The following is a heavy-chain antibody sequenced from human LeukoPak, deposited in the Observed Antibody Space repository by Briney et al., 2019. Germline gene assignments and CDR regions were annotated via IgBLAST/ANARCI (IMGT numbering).Heavy chain of an antibody. D-gene: IGHD1/OR15-1a*01. CDR1: GFTVSSNC. J-gene: IGHJ1*01. CDR2: IYDGGST. V-gene: IGHV3-66*02. Sequence: PGGSLRLSCAASGFTVSSNCMGWVRQSPGKGLERVSLIYDGGSTFYADSMKGRFTISRDNSRNTLYLQMNSLRAEDTAVYYCARVAAAGTEYFQHWGQGTLVTVSS. CDR3: ARVAAAGTEYFQH.